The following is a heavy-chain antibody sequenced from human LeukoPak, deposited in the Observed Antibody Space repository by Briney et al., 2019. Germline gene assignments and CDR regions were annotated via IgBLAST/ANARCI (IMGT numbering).Heavy chain of an antibody. CDR2: MQYDGNIK. CDR1: GFSFTDYG. V-gene: IGHV3-30*02. D-gene: IGHD3-10*01. J-gene: IGHJ6*03. Sequence: PGGSLRLSCAAPGFSFTDYGIHWVRQAPGKGLEWVAFMQYDGNIKYYADSVKGRFTISRDNSKNTVYLQMNSLRAEDTAVYYCAKRGPGHWGFGREYYYYYMDIWGKGTTVTVSS. CDR3: AKRGPGHWGFGREYYYYYMDI.